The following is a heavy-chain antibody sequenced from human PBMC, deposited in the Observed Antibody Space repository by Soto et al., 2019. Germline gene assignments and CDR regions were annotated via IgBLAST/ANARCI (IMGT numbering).Heavy chain of an antibody. V-gene: IGHV1-69*06. D-gene: IGHD2-15*01. CDR3: ATGARDCSGGSCYPDD. CDR1: GGTISTNV. J-gene: IGHJ4*02. Sequence: QVQLMQSGAEVKKPGSSVKVSCKASGGTISTNVISWVRQAPGQGLEWMGEIMPIFAAPNNAQKFQDRLTRDADTSTTTVYMELSSLTSEDTAVYFCATGARDCSGGSCYPDDWGQGTLVIVSS. CDR2: IMPIFAAP.